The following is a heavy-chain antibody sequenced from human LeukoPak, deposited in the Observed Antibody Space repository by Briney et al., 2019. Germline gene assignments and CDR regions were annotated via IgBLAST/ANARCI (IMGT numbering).Heavy chain of an antibody. CDR3: AKELYRYYYYGMDV. J-gene: IGHJ6*02. CDR2: ISYDGSNK. V-gene: IGHV3-30*18. Sequence: PGRSLRLSCAASGFTFSSYGMHWVRQAPGKGLEWVAVISYDGSNKYYADSVKGRFTISRDNSKNTLYLQMNSLRAEDTAVYYCAKELYRYYYYGMDVWGQGTTVTVSS. D-gene: IGHD2-2*01. CDR1: GFTFSSYG.